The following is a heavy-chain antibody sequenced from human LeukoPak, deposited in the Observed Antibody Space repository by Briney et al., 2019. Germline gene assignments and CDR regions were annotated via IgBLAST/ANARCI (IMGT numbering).Heavy chain of an antibody. CDR1: GFIFGDYN. Sequence: GGSLRLSCAASGFIFGDYNMNWVRQAPGKGLEWVAVISYDGSNKYYADSVKGRFTISRDNSKNTLYLQMNSLRAEDTAVYYCAKSSGWSGFDYWGQGTLVTVSS. J-gene: IGHJ4*02. D-gene: IGHD6-19*01. V-gene: IGHV3-30*18. CDR3: AKSSGWSGFDY. CDR2: ISYDGSNK.